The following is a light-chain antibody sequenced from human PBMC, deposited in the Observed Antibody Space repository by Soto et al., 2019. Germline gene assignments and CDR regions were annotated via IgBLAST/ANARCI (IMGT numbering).Light chain of an antibody. CDR1: QSISSY. V-gene: IGKV1-39*01. Sequence: DIQMTQSPSSLSASVGDRVTNTCRASQSISSYLNWYQQKPGKAPKVLIYGASSLQSGVPSRFSGSGSGTDFTLTISSLQPEDFATYYCQQSFTTPWTFGQGTKVEIK. J-gene: IGKJ1*01. CDR2: GAS. CDR3: QQSFTTPWT.